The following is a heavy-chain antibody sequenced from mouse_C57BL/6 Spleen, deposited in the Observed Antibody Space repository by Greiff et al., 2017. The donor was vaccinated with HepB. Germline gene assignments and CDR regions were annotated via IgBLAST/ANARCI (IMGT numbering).Heavy chain of an antibody. D-gene: IGHD4-1*01. CDR3: VRHLTGTGIYAMDY. V-gene: IGHV10-1*01. J-gene: IGHJ4*01. CDR2: IRSKSNNYAT. Sequence: DVMLVESGGGLVQPKGSLKLSCAASGFSFNTYAMNWVRQAPGKGLEWVARIRSKSNNYATYYADSVKDRFTISRDDSESMLYLQMNNLKTEDTAMYYCVRHLTGTGIYAMDYWGQGTSVTVSS. CDR1: GFSFNTYA.